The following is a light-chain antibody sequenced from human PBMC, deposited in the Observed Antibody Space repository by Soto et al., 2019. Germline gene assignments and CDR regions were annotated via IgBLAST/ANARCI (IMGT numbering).Light chain of an antibody. CDR1: SSNIGAGYD. Sequence: QYVRTQPPSVSGAPGQRVTISCTGSSSNIGAGYDVYWYQQLPGTAPKLLIYGNTNRPSGVPDRFSASKSGTSASLAITGLQAEDEADYYCQSYDNSLNGLYVFGTGTKVTVL. CDR2: GNT. J-gene: IGLJ1*01. V-gene: IGLV1-40*01. CDR3: QSYDNSLNGLYV.